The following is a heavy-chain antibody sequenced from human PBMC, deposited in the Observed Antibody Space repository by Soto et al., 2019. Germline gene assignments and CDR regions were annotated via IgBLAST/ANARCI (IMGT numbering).Heavy chain of an antibody. V-gene: IGHV1-69*12. J-gene: IGHJ5*02. CDR3: AGATVTRSWFDP. CDR1: GGTFSSYA. Sequence: QVQLVQSGAEVTKPGSSVQVSCKASGGTFSSYAISWVRQAPGQGLEWLGGIIAIFGTANYAQKFQGRVTISADESTSTAYLELSSMRSEDTAVYYCAGATVTRSWFDPWGQGTLVTVSS. CDR2: IIAIFGTA. D-gene: IGHD4-17*01.